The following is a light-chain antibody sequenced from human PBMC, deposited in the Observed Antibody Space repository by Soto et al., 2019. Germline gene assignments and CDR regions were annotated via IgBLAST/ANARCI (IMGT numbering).Light chain of an antibody. CDR3: ETWDSNTHTV. CDR1: SGHSSYI. V-gene: IGLV4-60*02. Sequence: QSVLTQSSSASASLGSSVKLTCTLSSGHSSYIIAWHQQQPGKAPRYLMKLEGSGSYNKGSGVPDRFSGSSSGADRYLTIXXXQFEYEADYYCETWDSNTHTVFGGGTKLTVL. J-gene: IGLJ3*02. CDR2: LEGSGSY.